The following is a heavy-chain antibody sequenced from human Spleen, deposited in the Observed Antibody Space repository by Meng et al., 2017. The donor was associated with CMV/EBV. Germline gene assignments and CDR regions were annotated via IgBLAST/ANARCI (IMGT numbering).Heavy chain of an antibody. CDR3: ARRGRDGYNFLLIDY. V-gene: IGHV4-59*01. Sequence: SETLSLTCTVSGGSINNYYWSWIRQPPGKGLEWIGYIYYSGSTNYNPSLKSRVTISVDTSKNQFSLKLSSVTAADTAVYYCARRGRDGYNFLLIDYWGQGTLVTVSS. D-gene: IGHD5-24*01. CDR1: GGSINNYY. CDR2: IYYSGST. J-gene: IGHJ4*02.